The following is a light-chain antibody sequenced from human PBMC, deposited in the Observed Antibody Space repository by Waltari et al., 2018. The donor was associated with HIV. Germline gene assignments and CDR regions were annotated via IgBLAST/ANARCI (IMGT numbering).Light chain of an antibody. CDR2: NTD. CDR1: TGAVTTDFH. J-gene: IGLJ2*01. V-gene: IGLV7-43*01. Sequence: QIVVTQEPSVTVSPGGTVTLTCASSTGAVTTDFHPNWIQQKPGQPPKTVIYNTDRKYSWTPARFSGFLLGGKAALTLSGVQSDDEADYYCLLYYRGNQFFGGGTKLIVL. CDR3: LLYYRGNQF.